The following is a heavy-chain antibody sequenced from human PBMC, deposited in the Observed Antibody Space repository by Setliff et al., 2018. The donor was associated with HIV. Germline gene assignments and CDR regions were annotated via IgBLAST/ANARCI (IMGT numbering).Heavy chain of an antibody. J-gene: IGHJ6*02. CDR1: RGSLSSGGYY. CDR3: ARMGTARPLYYYGMDV. D-gene: IGHD6-6*01. CDR2: SYHSGSP. V-gene: IGHV4-31*03. Sequence: SETLSLTCSVFRGSLSSGGYYWSWIRQHPGKGLEWIGYSYHSGSPSYNPSLKSRTTISVDTSKNEFSLKLSSVTAADTAVYYCARMGTARPLYYYGMDVWGRGTTVTVSS.